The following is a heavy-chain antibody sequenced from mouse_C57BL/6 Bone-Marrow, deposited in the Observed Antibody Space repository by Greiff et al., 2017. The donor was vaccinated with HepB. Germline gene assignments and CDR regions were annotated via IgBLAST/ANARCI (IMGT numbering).Heavy chain of an antibody. CDR2: IDPSDSYT. J-gene: IGHJ2*01. CDR1: GYTFTSYW. V-gene: IGHV1-59*01. D-gene: IGHD2-3*01. CDR3: ARRWSPYYFDY. Sequence: QVQLQQSGAELVRPGTSVKLSCKASGYTFTSYWMHWVKQRPGQGLEWIGVIDPSDSYTNYNQKFKGKATLTVDTSSSTAYMQLSSLTSEDSAVYYCARRWSPYYFDYWGQGTTLTVSS.